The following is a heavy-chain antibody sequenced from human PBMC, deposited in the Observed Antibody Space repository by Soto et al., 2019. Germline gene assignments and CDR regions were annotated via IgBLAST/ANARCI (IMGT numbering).Heavy chain of an antibody. D-gene: IGHD2-15*01. CDR3: AVGGYCSGGSCRLYYYYGMDV. J-gene: IGHJ6*02. CDR1: GGTFSSYA. CDR2: IIPIFGTA. V-gene: IGHV1-69*01. Sequence: QVQLVQSGAEVKKPGSSVKVSCKASGGTFSSYAISWVRQAPGQGLEWMGGIIPIFGTANYAQKFQGRVTITADESTSTAYMERSSLRSEDTAVYYCAVGGYCSGGSCRLYYYYGMDVWGQGTTVTVSS.